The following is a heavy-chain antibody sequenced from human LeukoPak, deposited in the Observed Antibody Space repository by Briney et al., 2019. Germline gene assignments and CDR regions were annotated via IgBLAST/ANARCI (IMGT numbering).Heavy chain of an antibody. CDR2: IKEDGSKK. Sequence: GGSLRLSCAASGFTFNNYAMNWVRQAPGKGLEWVANIKEDGSKKNYVDSVKGRFTISRDNAKNSLYLQMNSLRAEDTAVYYCATPLDYYDSSGYHQGGDWGQGTLVTVSS. CDR1: GFTFNNYA. V-gene: IGHV3-7*03. D-gene: IGHD3-22*01. CDR3: ATPLDYYDSSGYHQGGD. J-gene: IGHJ4*02.